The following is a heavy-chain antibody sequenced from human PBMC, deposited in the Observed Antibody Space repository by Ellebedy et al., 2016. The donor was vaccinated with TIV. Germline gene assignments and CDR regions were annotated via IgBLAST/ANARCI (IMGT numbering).Heavy chain of an antibody. J-gene: IGHJ4*02. D-gene: IGHD5-24*01. CDR2: NYPGDSDT. V-gene: IGHV5-51*01. CDR1: EYNFSIYW. CDR3: ARRARNGFNQGPFDY. Sequence: GESLKISCEASEYNFSIYWLGWVRQMPGKGLESLGVNYPGDSDTKYSPSFQGQVTISADKSITTACLQWSSLKSSDTAIYYCARRARNGFNQGPFDYWGQGTLVTVSS.